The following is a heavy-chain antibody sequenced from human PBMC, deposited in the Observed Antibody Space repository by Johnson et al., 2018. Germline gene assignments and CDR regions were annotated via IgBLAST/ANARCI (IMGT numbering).Heavy chain of an antibody. J-gene: IGHJ6*03. CDR3: VRDVYSNDYYFYMEV. V-gene: IGHV1-3*01. Sequence: QVQLGQAGAEVKKPGASVKVACNASGYTFPYYAMHWVRQAPGQRLEWMGWLNGGTGNTKYSQKFQGKVTITRDRSASTAYMVLSSLRSEDTAVYYCVRDVYSNDYYFYMEVWGKGTTVTVSS. CDR2: LNGGTGNT. D-gene: IGHD4-11*01. CDR1: GYTFPYYA.